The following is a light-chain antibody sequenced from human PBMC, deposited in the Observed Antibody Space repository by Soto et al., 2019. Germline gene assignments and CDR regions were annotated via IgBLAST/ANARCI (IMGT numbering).Light chain of an antibody. CDR2: AAS. CDR3: QQANIFPFT. Sequence: DIQMTQSPSSVAASVGDRVTITCRASQNIGNWLAWYQQKPGKVPQLLIYAASSLQSGVPSRFSGSRSGPIFTFTISSLQPEDCATYYCQQANIFPFTFGGGTKVEI. J-gene: IGKJ4*01. CDR1: QNIGNW. V-gene: IGKV1-12*02.